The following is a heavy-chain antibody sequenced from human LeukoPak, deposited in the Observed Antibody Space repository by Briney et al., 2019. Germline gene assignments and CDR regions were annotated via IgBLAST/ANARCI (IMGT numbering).Heavy chain of an antibody. CDR1: GFSFSRYE. D-gene: IGHD3-3*01. V-gene: IGHV3-48*03. CDR2: ISSRGSAT. CDR3: AREMEFTGYDFGLDY. Sequence: SGGSLRLSCAVSGFSFSRYEMNWVRQAPGKGLEWISYISSRGSATYYADSVKGRFIISRDDAKNSLYLQMNSLRAEDTAVYYCAREMEFTGYDFGLDYWGLRTLVTVSS. J-gene: IGHJ4*02.